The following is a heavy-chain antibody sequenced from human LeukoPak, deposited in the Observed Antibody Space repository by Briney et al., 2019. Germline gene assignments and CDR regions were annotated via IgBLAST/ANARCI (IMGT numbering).Heavy chain of an antibody. J-gene: IGHJ4*02. V-gene: IGHV1-69*05. CDR2: IIPIFGTA. CDR1: GFTFSSYA. D-gene: IGHD6-13*01. CDR3: ARDRVGGAAAGPYFDY. Sequence: GGSLRLSCAASGFTFSSYAISWVRQAPGQGLEWMGGIIPIFGTANYAQKFQGRVTITTDESTSTAYMELSSLRSEDTAVYYCARDRVGGAAAGPYFDYWGQGTLVTVSS.